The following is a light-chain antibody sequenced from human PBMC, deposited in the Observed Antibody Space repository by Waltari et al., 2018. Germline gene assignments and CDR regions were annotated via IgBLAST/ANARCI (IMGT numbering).Light chain of an antibody. CDR1: SGGIASNY. CDR2: EDN. V-gene: IGLV6-57*03. CDR3: QSYDSSIVV. J-gene: IGLJ2*01. Sequence: NFMLTQPHSVSESPGKTVIISCTRSSGGIASNYVQWYQQRPGSAPTPVIYEDNQKPCGVPDRFAGSIDSSSNSASLTISGLKTEDEADYYCQSYDSSIVVFGGGTKLTVL.